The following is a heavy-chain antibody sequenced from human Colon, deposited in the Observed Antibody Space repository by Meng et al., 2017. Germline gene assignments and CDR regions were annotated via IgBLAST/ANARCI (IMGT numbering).Heavy chain of an antibody. Sequence: QGQLQGSGPGLVRPSGTLSLPCAVSGGSISTTNWWSWVRQPPGKGLEWIGEIYQTGSTNYNSSLNSRVTISLDKPKNQFSLRMNSVTAADTAVYYCATSGCTSSTNCHAPLRWGQGTLVTVSS. CDR2: IYQTGST. D-gene: IGHD2-2*01. CDR3: ATSGCTSSTNCHAPLR. V-gene: IGHV4-4*02. J-gene: IGHJ4*02. CDR1: GGSISTTNW.